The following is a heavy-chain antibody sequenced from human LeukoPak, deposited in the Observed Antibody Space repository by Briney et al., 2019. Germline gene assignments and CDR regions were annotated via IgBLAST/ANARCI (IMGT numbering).Heavy chain of an antibody. D-gene: IGHD4-17*01. V-gene: IGHV3-9*03. CDR1: GFTFDDYA. Sequence: GRSLRLSCAASGFTFDDYAMHWVRQAPGKGLEWVSGISWNSGSIGYADSVKGRFTISRDNAKNSLYLQMNSLRAEDMALYYCAKAADYDYGDYFDYWGQGTLVTVSS. CDR3: AKAADYDYGDYFDY. CDR2: ISWNSGSI. J-gene: IGHJ4*02.